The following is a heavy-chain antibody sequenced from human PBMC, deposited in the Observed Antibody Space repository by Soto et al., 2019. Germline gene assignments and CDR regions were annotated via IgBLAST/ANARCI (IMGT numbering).Heavy chain of an antibody. CDR1: GGSISSGGYY. V-gene: IGHV4-31*03. Sequence: SETLSLTCTVSGGSISSGGYYWSWIRQHPGKGLEWIGYIYYSGSTYYNPSLKSRVTISVDTSKNQFSLKLSSVTAADTAVYYCASSPYYDFWSGPNYHFDYWGQGTLVTVSS. CDR2: IYYSGST. CDR3: ASSPYYDFWSGPNYHFDY. J-gene: IGHJ4*02. D-gene: IGHD3-3*01.